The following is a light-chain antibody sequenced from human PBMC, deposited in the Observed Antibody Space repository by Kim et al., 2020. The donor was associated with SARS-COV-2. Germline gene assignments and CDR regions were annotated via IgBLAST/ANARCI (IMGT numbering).Light chain of an antibody. J-gene: IGLJ1*01. CDR2: LNSDGSH. Sequence: QPVLTQSPSASASLGASVKLTCTLSSGHSSYAIAWHQQQPEKGPRYLMKLNSDGSHSKGDGIPDRFSGSSSGAERYLTISSLQSEDEDDYYCQTWGTGIHVFGTGTKVTVL. CDR1: SGHSSYA. CDR3: QTWGTGIHV. V-gene: IGLV4-69*01.